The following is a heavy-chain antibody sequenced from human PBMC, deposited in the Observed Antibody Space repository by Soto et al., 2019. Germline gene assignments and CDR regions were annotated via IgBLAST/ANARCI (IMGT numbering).Heavy chain of an antibody. CDR1: GDSISSYY. Sequence: PWETLSLTCTVSGDSISSYYWSWIRQPPGKGLEWIGYIYYSGSTNYNPSLKSRVTISIDTSKNQFSLKLSSVTAADTAVYYCARQLYLYGMDVRGQGTTVTVSS. CDR2: IYYSGST. D-gene: IGHD2-8*01. CDR3: ARQLYLYGMDV. J-gene: IGHJ6*02. V-gene: IGHV4-59*01.